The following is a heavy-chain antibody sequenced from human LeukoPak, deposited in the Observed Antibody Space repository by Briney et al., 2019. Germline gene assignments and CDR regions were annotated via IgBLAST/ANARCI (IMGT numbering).Heavy chain of an antibody. D-gene: IGHD2-15*01. CDR1: GYSFTSYW. CDR2: IYPGDSDT. V-gene: IGHV5-51*01. CDR3: ARRSVVVVAATQDLAYYFDY. J-gene: IGHJ4*02. Sequence: GESLKICCKGAGYSFTSYWIGWVRQMPGKVVEWTGIIYPGDSDTRYSPSFQGQVTISADKSISTAYLQWSSLKASDTAMYYCARRSVVVVAATQDLAYYFDYWGQGTLVSVSS.